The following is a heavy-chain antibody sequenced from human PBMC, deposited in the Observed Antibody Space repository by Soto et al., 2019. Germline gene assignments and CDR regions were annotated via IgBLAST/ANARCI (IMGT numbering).Heavy chain of an antibody. V-gene: IGHV3-23*01. CDR3: AKGSSNSRPYYFDY. CDR2: ITGGGGDT. J-gene: IGHJ4*02. Sequence: EVQLLVSGGGLVQPGGSLRLSCAASGFTFSDYAMGWVRQAPVKGLEWFSAITGGGGDTYYADSVQGRFTTSRDNSKNTLDLQMNNLRAEDTAIYYCAKGSSNSRPYYFDYWGQGTLVTVSS. CDR1: GFTFSDYA. D-gene: IGHD1-26*01.